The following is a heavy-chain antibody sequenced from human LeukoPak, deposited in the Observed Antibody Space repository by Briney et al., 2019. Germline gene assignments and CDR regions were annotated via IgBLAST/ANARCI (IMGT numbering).Heavy chain of an antibody. CDR1: GGSFSGYY. Sequence: SETLSLTCAVYGGSFSGYYWSWIRQPPGKGLEWIGEINHSGSTNYNPSLKSRVTISVDTSKNQFSLKLSSVTAADTAVYYCARVRNTAMVLDYWGQGTLVTVSS. CDR3: ARVRNTAMVLDY. D-gene: IGHD5-18*01. CDR2: INHSGST. V-gene: IGHV4-34*01. J-gene: IGHJ4*02.